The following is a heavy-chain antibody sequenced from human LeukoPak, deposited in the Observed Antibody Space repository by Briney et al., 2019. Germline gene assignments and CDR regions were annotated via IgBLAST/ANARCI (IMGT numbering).Heavy chain of an antibody. J-gene: IGHJ4*02. CDR2: IYYSGST. D-gene: IGHD1-26*01. CDR3: ARGREWEPKVFDY. V-gene: IGHV4-59*01. Sequence: SETLSLTCTVSGGSISGYYWSWLRQPPGKGLEWIGYIYYSGSTNYNPSLKSRVTISVDTSKNQFSLKLSSVTAADTAVYYCARGREWEPKVFDYWGQGTLVTVSS. CDR1: GGSISGYY.